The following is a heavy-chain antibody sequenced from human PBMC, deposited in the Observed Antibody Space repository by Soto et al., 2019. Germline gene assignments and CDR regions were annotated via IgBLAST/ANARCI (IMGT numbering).Heavy chain of an antibody. CDR3: ANSEHQLVRSPPRFDP. J-gene: IGHJ5*02. CDR2: ISYDGSNK. D-gene: IGHD6-6*01. CDR1: GFTFSRYG. V-gene: IGHV3-30*18. Sequence: QVQLLESGGGVVQPGRSLGLSCAASGFTFSRYGMHWVRQAPGKGLEWVAVISYDGSNKWYADSVKGRFTISRDNSKNTLYLQMNSLRPGDTAIYYCANSEHQLVRSPPRFDPRGQGTLVTVSS.